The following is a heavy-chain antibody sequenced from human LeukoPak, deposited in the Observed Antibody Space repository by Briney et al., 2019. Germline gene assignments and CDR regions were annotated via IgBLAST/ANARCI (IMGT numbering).Heavy chain of an antibody. Sequence: PGGSLRLSCAASRFNFSDYYMSGIRQAPGKGLEFATYISSSSSYTNYADSVKGRFTISRDNAKNSLYLQMNSLRAEDTAVYYCAREAGYGGNSGPLDYWGQGTLVTVSS. D-gene: IGHD4-23*01. CDR1: RFNFSDYY. CDR2: ISSSSSYT. CDR3: AREAGYGGNSGPLDY. V-gene: IGHV3-11*05. J-gene: IGHJ4*02.